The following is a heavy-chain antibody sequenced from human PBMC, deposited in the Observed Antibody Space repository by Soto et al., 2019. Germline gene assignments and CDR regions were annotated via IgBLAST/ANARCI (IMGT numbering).Heavy chain of an antibody. J-gene: IGHJ6*03. V-gene: IGHV1-3*01. CDR3: ARDPYCSSTSCFSYYYMDV. CDR1: GYTFTSYA. CDR2: INAGNGNT. Sequence: QVPLVQSGAEVKKPGASVKVSCKASGYTFTSYAMHWVRQAPGQRLEWMGWINAGNGNTKYSQKFQGRVTITRDTSASTAYMELSSLRSEDTAVYYCARDPYCSSTSCFSYYYMDVWGKGTTVTVSS. D-gene: IGHD2-2*01.